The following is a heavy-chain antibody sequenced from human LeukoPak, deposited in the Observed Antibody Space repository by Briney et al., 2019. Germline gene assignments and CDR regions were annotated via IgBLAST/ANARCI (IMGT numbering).Heavy chain of an antibody. D-gene: IGHD3-10*01. CDR3: ARESGITTAFDY. V-gene: IGHV3-66*02. CDR1: GFTVSSNY. J-gene: IGHJ4*02. Sequence: GGFLRLSCAASGFTVSSNYMSWVRQAPGKGLEWVSVIYSGGSTYYADSVKGRFTISRDNSKNTLYLQMNSLRAEDTAVYYCARESGITTAFDYWGQGTLVTVSS. CDR2: IYSGGST.